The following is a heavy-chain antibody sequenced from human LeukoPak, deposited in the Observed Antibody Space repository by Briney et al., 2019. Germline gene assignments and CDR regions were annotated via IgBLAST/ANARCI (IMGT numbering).Heavy chain of an antibody. J-gene: IGHJ3*01. V-gene: IGHV3-33*06. D-gene: IGHD2-15*01. CDR3: AKATCSGANCFSNSRDAFDV. CDR2: IWYDGSNK. CDR1: GIIFSDFG. Sequence: GGSLRLSCAASGIIFSDFGMHWVRQAPGKWLEWMAIIWYDGSNKYYADSVKGRFTISRDNSQNTMYLQMNSLRAEDSAVYYCAKATCSGANCFSNSRDAFDVWGQGTMVIVSS.